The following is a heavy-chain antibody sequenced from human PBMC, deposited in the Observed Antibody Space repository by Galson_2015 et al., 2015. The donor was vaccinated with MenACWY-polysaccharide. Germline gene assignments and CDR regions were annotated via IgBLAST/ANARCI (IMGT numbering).Heavy chain of an antibody. Sequence: VKVSCKASGYTFTGYYMHWVRQAPGQGLEWMGWINPNSGGTNYAQKFQGRVTMTRDTSISTAYMELSRLRSDDTAVYYCAREPNKFSGSHLRYWGQGTLVTVSS. CDR1: GYTFTGYY. CDR2: INPNSGGT. V-gene: IGHV1-2*02. J-gene: IGHJ4*02. CDR3: AREPNKFSGSHLRY. D-gene: IGHD3-10*01.